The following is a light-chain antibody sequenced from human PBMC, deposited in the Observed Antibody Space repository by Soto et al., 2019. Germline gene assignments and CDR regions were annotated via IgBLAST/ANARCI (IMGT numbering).Light chain of an antibody. CDR1: QSVSSY. Sequence: EIALTQSPATLSLSPWEIATLSCRASQSVSSYLAWYQQKPGQAPRLLIYRASTRATDIPARFSGSGSGTDFTLTISRLEPEDFAVYYCQQYGSSGTFGQATKVDIK. CDR3: QQYGSSGT. CDR2: RAS. J-gene: IGKJ1*01. V-gene: IGKV3-20*01.